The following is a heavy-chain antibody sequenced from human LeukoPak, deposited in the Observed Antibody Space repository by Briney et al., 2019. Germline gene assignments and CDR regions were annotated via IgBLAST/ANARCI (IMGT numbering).Heavy chain of an antibody. J-gene: IGHJ3*02. D-gene: IGHD5-24*01. Sequence: SETLSLTCTVSGGSISSYYWSWIRQPPGKGLEWIGYIYYSGSTYYNPSLKSRVTISVDTSKNQFSLKLSSVTAADTAVYYCANFLGGYNGHAFDIWGQGTMVTVSS. CDR3: ANFLGGYNGHAFDI. CDR2: IYYSGST. CDR1: GGSISSYY. V-gene: IGHV4-59*08.